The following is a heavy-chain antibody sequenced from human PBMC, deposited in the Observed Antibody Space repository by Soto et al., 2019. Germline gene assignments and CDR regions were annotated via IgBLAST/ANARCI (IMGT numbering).Heavy chain of an antibody. J-gene: IGHJ4*02. D-gene: IGHD2-21*01. V-gene: IGHV1-69*01. CDR1: GGGNLRDYR. CDR3: ARGGDGYNFVAVY. Sequence: QVQLVQSGAEVKEPGSSVKVSCKASGGGNLRDYRTTWVRRAPGQGLEWMGGIIPKLGSANYAQNFQGRVTFTAGESTNTGYRALMSLRSLDTTVYYCARGGDGYNFVAVYWGQGNPLTVSS. CDR2: IIPKLGSA.